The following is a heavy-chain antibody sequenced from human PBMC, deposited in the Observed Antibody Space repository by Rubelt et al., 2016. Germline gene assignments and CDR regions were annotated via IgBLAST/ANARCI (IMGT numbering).Heavy chain of an antibody. CDR3: ARDGYSSGWYIEAFDI. V-gene: IGHV3-7*01. D-gene: IGHD6-19*01. CDR1: GFTFRNYG. Sequence: EVQLAESGGGVVQPGRSLRLSCASSGFTFRNYGMHWVRQVPGKGLEWVANIKEDGSQKNYVDSVKGRFTISRDNAKNSLYLQMNSLRAEDTAVYYCARDGYSSGWYIEAFDIWGQGTMVTVSS. J-gene: IGHJ3*02. CDR2: IKEDGSQK.